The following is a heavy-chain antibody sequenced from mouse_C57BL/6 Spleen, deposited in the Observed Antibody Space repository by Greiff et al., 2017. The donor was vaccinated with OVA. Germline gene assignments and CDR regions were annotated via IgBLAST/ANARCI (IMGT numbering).Heavy chain of an antibody. Sequence: EVKLQQSGPELVKPGASVKISCKASGYTFTDYYMNWVKQSHGKSLEWIGDINPNNGGTSYNQKFKGKATLTVDKSSSTAYMELRSLTSEDSAVYYCARENYYGSSYNYWGQGTTLTVSS. D-gene: IGHD1-1*01. CDR3: ARENYYGSSYNY. CDR1: GYTFTDYY. J-gene: IGHJ2*01. V-gene: IGHV1-26*01. CDR2: INPNNGGT.